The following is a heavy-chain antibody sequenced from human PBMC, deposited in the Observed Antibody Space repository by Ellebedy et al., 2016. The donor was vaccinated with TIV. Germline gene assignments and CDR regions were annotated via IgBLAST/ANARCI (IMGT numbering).Heavy chain of an antibody. J-gene: IGHJ6*02. D-gene: IGHD1-26*01. Sequence: SETLSLTCTVSGGSISSSSYYWGWIRQPPGKGLEWIGSIYYSGSTNYNPSLKSRVTISVDTSKNQFSLKLTSVTAADTAVYYCARGVVGAAAGGYYYGMDVWGQGTTVTVSS. CDR2: IYYSGST. CDR1: GGSISSSSYY. V-gene: IGHV4-39*07. CDR3: ARGVVGAAAGGYYYGMDV.